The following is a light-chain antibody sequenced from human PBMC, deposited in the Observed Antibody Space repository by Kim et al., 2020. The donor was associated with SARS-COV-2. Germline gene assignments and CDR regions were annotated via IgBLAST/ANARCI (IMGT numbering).Light chain of an antibody. CDR2: KDS. CDR1: VQAIKY. Sequence: VSTVQTARITCSGDVQAIKYARWFQQKPGQAPVLVIYKDSERPSGIPERFSGSSSGTTVTLTISGAQVEDEADYYCYSAADNNWVFGGGTQLTVL. J-gene: IGLJ3*02. CDR3: YSAADNNWV. V-gene: IGLV3-27*01.